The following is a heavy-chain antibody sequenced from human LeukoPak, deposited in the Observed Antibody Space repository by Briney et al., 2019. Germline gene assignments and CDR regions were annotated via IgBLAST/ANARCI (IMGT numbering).Heavy chain of an antibody. J-gene: IGHJ5*02. CDR2: ISYDGASK. V-gene: IGHV3-30*03. D-gene: IGHD3-16*02. CDR3: ARDSLLGRSWFDP. CDR1: GFTFSNYG. Sequence: GGSLRLSCAASGFTFSNYGINWVRQAPGKGLEWVAVISYDGASKYYADSVKGRFTISRDNAKNSLYLQMNSLRAEDTAVYYCARDSLLGRSWFDPWGQGTLVTVSS.